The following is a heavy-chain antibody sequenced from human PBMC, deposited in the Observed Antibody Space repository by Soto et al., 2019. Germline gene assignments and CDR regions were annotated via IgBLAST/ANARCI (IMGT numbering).Heavy chain of an antibody. V-gene: IGHV4-59*05. CDR1: GGSISSYY. J-gene: IGHJ5*02. Sequence: SETLSLTCTVSGGSISSYYWSWIRQPPGKGLEWIGSIYYSGGTYYNPSLKSRVTISVDMSKNQFSLKLSSVTAADTAVYYCARQGQWFGELLGWFDPWGQGTLVTVSS. CDR2: IYYSGGT. D-gene: IGHD3-10*01. CDR3: ARQGQWFGELLGWFDP.